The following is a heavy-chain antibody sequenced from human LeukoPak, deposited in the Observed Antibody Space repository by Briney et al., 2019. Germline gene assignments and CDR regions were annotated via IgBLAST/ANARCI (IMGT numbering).Heavy chain of an antibody. CDR3: ERGGYCSGGSCYLTWFDP. J-gene: IGHJ5*02. Sequence: SQTLSLTCTVSGDSISSGGYYWSWIRQHPGKGLGWIGYIYYSGSTYYNPSLKSRLTIAVDTSKNQFSLKLSSVTAADTAVYYCERGGYCSGGSCYLTWFDPWGQGTLVTVSS. CDR2: IYYSGST. CDR1: GDSISSGGYY. V-gene: IGHV4-31*03. D-gene: IGHD2-15*01.